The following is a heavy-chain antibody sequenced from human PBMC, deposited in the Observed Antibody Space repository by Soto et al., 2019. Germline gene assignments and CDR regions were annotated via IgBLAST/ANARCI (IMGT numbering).Heavy chain of an antibody. V-gene: IGHV4-31*03. CDR2: IYDSGST. D-gene: IGHD2-21*02. Sequence: QVQLQESGPGLVKPSQTLSLTCTVSGGSISGGTYYWTWIRQHPGKGLEWIGYIYDSGSTYYSPSLKSRVTMSVDTSKNQFSLKLRSVTAADTAVYYCARGRAFCGTDCSWNYFEYWGQGTLVTVSS. CDR3: ARGRAFCGTDCSWNYFEY. J-gene: IGHJ4*02. CDR1: GGSISGGTYY.